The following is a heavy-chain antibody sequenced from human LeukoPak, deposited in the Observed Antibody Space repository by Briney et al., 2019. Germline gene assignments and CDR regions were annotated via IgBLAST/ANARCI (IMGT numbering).Heavy chain of an antibody. CDR2: IYSGGST. CDR3: ARVMASSWSDAFDI. CDR1: GFTVSSNY. Sequence: GGSLRLSCAASGFTVSSNYMSWVRQAPGKGLEWVSVIYSGGSTYYADSVKGRFTISRDNAKNTLYLQMNSLRAEDTAVYYCARVMASSWSDAFDIWGQGTMVTVSS. J-gene: IGHJ3*02. D-gene: IGHD6-13*01. V-gene: IGHV3-66*01.